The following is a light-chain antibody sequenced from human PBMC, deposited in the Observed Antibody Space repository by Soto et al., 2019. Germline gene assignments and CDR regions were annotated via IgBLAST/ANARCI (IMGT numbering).Light chain of an antibody. CDR1: QSVLYSSNNKNY. Sequence: DIVMTQSPDSLAVSLGERATINCKSSQSVLYSSNNKNYFAWYQQKQGQPPKLLLYWASTRESGVPDPFSGSGSWTDFTLPISSLQAEDVAVYYCQQYYSTPLYTFGQGTKLEIK. V-gene: IGKV4-1*01. J-gene: IGKJ2*01. CDR3: QQYYSTPLYT. CDR2: WAS.